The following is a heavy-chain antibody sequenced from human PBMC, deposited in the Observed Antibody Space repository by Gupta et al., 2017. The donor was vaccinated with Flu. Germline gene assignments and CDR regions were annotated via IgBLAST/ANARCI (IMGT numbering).Heavy chain of an antibody. CDR2: INPYGSST. J-gene: IGHJ4*02. CDR3: ATVTSGC. V-gene: IGHV3-74*03. Sequence: EMQLVESGGGLVQPGGSLRLSCAASGFTFSSSYLQWVRQAPGKGLVWVSRINPYGSSTTYAESVKGRFTISRDNAKNTLYLQMNSLGDDDTAVYYCATVTSGCWGQGTLVTVS. CDR1: GFTFSSSY. D-gene: IGHD4-17*01.